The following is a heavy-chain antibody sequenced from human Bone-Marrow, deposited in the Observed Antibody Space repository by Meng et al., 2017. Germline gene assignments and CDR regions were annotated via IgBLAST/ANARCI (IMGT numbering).Heavy chain of an antibody. D-gene: IGHD1-26*01. Sequence: SETLSLTCTVSGYSISRGSYWGWIRQPPGKGLEWIGSFSHSETTYYNPSLKSRVTISVDTSKNQFSLKLSSVTAADTAVYYCARDSPVVGANLYYYYGMDVWGQGTTVTVSS. J-gene: IGHJ6*02. CDR1: GYSISRGSY. CDR2: FSHSETT. CDR3: ARDSPVVGANLYYYYGMDV. V-gene: IGHV4-38-2*02.